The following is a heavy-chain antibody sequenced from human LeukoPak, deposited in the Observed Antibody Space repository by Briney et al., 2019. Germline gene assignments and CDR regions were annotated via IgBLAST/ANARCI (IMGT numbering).Heavy chain of an antibody. CDR3: AELGITMIGGV. D-gene: IGHD3-10*02. Sequence: TGGSLRLSCAAPGFTFSSYGMSWVRQAPGKGLEWVSYISSSGSTIYYADSVKGRFTISRDNAKNSLYLQMNSLRAEDTAVYYCAELGITMIGGVWGKGTTVTISS. J-gene: IGHJ6*04. CDR2: ISSSGSTI. CDR1: GFTFSSYG. V-gene: IGHV3-48*04.